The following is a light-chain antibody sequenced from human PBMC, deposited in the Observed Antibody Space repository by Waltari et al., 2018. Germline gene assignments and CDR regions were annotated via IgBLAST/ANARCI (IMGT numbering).Light chain of an antibody. V-gene: IGLV5-45*01. CDR2: YRSDSDN. CDR3: MIWHSTAWV. Sequence: QAVLTQPASLSASPGASASLTCTLRSGINVSTYRIYWFQPKPGSPPQYLLRYRSDSDNHQGSGVPSRFSGSKDASANAGILLISGLQSEDEADYYCMIWHSTAWVFGGGTKLTVL. CDR1: SGINVSTYR. J-gene: IGLJ3*02.